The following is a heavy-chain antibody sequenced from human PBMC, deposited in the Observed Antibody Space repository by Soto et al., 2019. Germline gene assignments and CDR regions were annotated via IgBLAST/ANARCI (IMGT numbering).Heavy chain of an antibody. D-gene: IGHD2-15*01. Sequence: PGGSLSLSCVASGFPFSNYSMSWVRQAPGKGLEWVSAISGSSTTTHYADSAKGRFTISRDNSKNTLYLQMNSLRAEDTAVYYCAKDLGHLGYCSGGSCSVFDYWGQGTLVTVSS. CDR1: GFPFSNYS. V-gene: IGHV3-23*01. CDR3: AKDLGHLGYCSGGSCSVFDY. CDR2: ISGSSTTT. J-gene: IGHJ4*02.